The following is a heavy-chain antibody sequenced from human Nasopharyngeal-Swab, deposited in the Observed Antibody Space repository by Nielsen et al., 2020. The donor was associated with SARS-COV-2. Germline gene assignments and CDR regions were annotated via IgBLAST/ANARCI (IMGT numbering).Heavy chain of an antibody. V-gene: IGHV4-34*01. CDR1: GGSFSGYY. CDR3: ARVSTMVRGVIRSHYYYGMDV. CDR2: INHSGST. Sequence: SETLSLTCAVYGGSFSGYYWSWIRQPPGKGLEWIGEINHSGSTNYNPSLKSRVTISVVTSKNQFSLKLSSVTAADTAVYYCARVSTMVRGVIRSHYYYGMDVWGQGTTVTVSS. D-gene: IGHD3-10*01. J-gene: IGHJ6*02.